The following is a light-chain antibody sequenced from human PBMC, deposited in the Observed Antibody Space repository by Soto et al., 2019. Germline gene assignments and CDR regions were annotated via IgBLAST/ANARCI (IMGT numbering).Light chain of an antibody. CDR2: EAS. J-gene: IGKJ5*01. CDR3: QQYKNGPPIT. Sequence: EILMTQSPATLSLSTGEIATLACRASQTVSSNLAWYQQKPGQAPRLLIYEASTRATGIPARFSGSGSGTEFTLTISSLQSEDFAVYYCQQYKNGPPITFGQGTRLEI. V-gene: IGKV3-15*01. CDR1: QTVSSN.